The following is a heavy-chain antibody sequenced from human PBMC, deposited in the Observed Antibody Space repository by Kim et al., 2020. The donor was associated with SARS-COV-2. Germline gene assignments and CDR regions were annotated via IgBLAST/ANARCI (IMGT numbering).Heavy chain of an antibody. CDR1: GFTFSSYG. CDR2: ISYDGSNK. J-gene: IGHJ3*02. Sequence: GGSLRLSCAASGFTFSSYGMHWVRQAPGKGLEWVAVISYDGSNKYYADSVKGRFTISRDNSKNTLYLQMNSLRAEDTAVYYCAKGDFWSGHYGDDAFDNWGQGTMVTVSS. CDR3: AKGDFWSGHYGDDAFDN. D-gene: IGHD3-3*01. V-gene: IGHV3-30*18.